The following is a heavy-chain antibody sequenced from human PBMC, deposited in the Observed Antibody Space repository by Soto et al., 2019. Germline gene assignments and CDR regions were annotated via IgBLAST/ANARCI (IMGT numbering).Heavy chain of an antibody. V-gene: IGHV3-30*18. D-gene: IGHD1-1*01. J-gene: IGHJ4*02. Sequence: GGSLRLSCAASGFTFCNYAMHWVRQAPAKGLEWVALTSYDGNNEYYTDSVKGRFTISRDNSKNTLFLQMNSPRPEDTAVYYCAKDKGVFNWATSYFDYWGQGALVTVSS. CDR2: TSYDGNNE. CDR3: AKDKGVFNWATSYFDY. CDR1: GFTFCNYA.